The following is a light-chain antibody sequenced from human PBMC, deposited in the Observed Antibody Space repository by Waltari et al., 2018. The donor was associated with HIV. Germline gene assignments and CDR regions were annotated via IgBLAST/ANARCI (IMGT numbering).Light chain of an antibody. CDR3: QKYNNWPGT. CDR1: QSVSSN. CDR2: GAS. V-gene: IGKV3-15*01. Sequence: EIVMTQSPATLSVSPGERATLSCRASQSVSSNLAWYQQKPGQAPRLLIYGASTRATGNPARFRGSGSGTEFTLTISSLQSEDFAVYYCQKYNNWPGTFGQGTKVEIK. J-gene: IGKJ1*01.